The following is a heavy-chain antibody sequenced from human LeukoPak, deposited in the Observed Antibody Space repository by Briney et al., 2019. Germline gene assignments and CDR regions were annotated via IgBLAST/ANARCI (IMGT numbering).Heavy chain of an antibody. Sequence: ASVKVSCKASGYTFTSYDVNWVRQATGQGLEWMGWVNPSSGHTGYAQKFQGRVTMTTNTSISTAYMELSSLRSEDTAVYYCARGAPGSYCSGGSCPYFDYWGQGTLVSVSS. CDR3: ARGAPGSYCSGGSCPYFDY. J-gene: IGHJ4*02. CDR2: VNPSSGHT. D-gene: IGHD2-15*01. CDR1: GYTFTSYD. V-gene: IGHV1-8*01.